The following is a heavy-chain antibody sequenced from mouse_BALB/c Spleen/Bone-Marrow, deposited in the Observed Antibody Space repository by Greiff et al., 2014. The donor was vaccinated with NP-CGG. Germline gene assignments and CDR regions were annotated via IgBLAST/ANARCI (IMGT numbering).Heavy chain of an antibody. D-gene: IGHD4-1*01. Sequence: EVQLVESGGGLVQPGGSRKLSCAASGFTFSSFGMHWVRQAPEKGLEWVAYISSGSTAICYADTVKGRFTISRDNPKNTLFLQMTSRRSEDTAMYYCARGGNWDDFDVWGAGTTVTVSS. J-gene: IGHJ1*01. CDR3: ARGGNWDDFDV. CDR1: GFTFSSFG. V-gene: IGHV5-17*02. CDR2: ISSGSTAI.